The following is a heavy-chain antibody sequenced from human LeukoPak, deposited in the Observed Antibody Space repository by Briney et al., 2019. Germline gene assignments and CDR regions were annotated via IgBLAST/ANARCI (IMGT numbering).Heavy chain of an antibody. Sequence: SETLSLTCTVSGYSISSGYYWGWVRQPPGKGLEWIGSIFHSGSTYYNLSLKSRVTISVNTSKNQFSLKLSSVTAADTAVYYCARGENPLNTHIAIIDYWGQGTLVTVSS. V-gene: IGHV4-38-2*02. CDR3: ARGENPLNTHIAIIDY. D-gene: IGHD6-13*01. CDR1: GYSISSGYY. CDR2: IFHSGST. J-gene: IGHJ4*02.